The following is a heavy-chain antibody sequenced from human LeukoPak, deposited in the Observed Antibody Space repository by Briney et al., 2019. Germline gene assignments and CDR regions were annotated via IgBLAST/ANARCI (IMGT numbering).Heavy chain of an antibody. CDR1: GYSFTSYW. Sequence: GESLKISCKVSGYSFTSYWIGWVRQMPGKGLEWMGIINPRDSDTKYSPSFQGQVTISVDKSISTAYLQWSSLKASDTAMYYCARQSVDGRHTFDYWGQGTLVTVSS. CDR2: INPRDSDT. J-gene: IGHJ4*02. V-gene: IGHV5-51*01. CDR3: ARQSVDGRHTFDY. D-gene: IGHD2-21*01.